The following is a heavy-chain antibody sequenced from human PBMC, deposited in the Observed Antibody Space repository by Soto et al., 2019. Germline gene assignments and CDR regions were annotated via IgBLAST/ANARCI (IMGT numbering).Heavy chain of an antibody. V-gene: IGHV5-10-1*01. Sequence: GGSLKISCKGSGYSFTSYWISWVRQMPGKGLEWMGRIDPSDSYTNYSPSFQGHVTISADKSISTAYLQWSSLKASDTAMYYCARHGNYYDSSGPMAFDIWGQGTMVTVSS. CDR1: GYSFTSYW. CDR3: ARHGNYYDSSGPMAFDI. CDR2: IDPSDSYT. J-gene: IGHJ3*02. D-gene: IGHD3-22*01.